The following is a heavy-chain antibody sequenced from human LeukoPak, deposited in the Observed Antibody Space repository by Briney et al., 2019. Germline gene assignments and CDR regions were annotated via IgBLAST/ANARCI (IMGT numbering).Heavy chain of an antibody. J-gene: IGHJ4*02. CDR3: AKASVSDILTGYYRAVYYFDY. CDR1: GFTFSSYG. CDR2: IRYDGSSK. D-gene: IGHD3-9*01. V-gene: IGHV3-30*02. Sequence: PGGSLRLSCAASGFTFSSYGMHWVRQAPGKGLEWVAFIRYDGSSKYYADSVKGRFTISRDNSKNTLYLQMNSLRAEDTAVYYCAKASVSDILTGYYRAVYYFDYWGQGTLVTVSS.